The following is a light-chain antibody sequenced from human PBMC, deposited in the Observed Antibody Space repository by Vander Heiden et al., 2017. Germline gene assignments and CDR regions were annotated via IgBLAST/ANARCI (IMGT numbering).Light chain of an antibody. CDR2: GNN. V-gene: IGLV1-40*01. CDR3: QSYDSSLSGSGV. CDR1: SSNIGVGYD. Sequence: QSVLTQPPSVSGAPGQRLTISCTGSSSNIGVGYDVHWYQQLPGTAPKLLIFGNNNRPAGVPERFSGSKSGTSASMAIAGLQAEEEADYYCQSYDSSLSGSGVFGGGTKLTVL. J-gene: IGLJ2*01.